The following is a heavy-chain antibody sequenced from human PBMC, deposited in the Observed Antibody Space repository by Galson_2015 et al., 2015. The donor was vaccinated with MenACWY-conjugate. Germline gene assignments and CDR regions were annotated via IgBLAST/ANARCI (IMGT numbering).Heavy chain of an antibody. Sequence: SLRLSCAASGFDFDDYAMSWVRQAPGKGLQWVAGVDLGGRRIIKTEPVRGRFTISRDNFKNTLDLQMDSLRVEDTAIYYCAKVIYGARYYFEHWGQGSLVIVTS. CDR3: AKVIYGARYYFEH. V-gene: IGHV3-23*03. CDR1: GFDFDDYA. J-gene: IGHJ4*02. CDR2: VDLGGRRI. D-gene: IGHD3-16*02.